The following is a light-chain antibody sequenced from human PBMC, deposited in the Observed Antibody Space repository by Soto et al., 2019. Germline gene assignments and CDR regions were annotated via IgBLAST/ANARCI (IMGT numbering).Light chain of an antibody. CDR1: SSDVGGYNY. J-gene: IGLJ1*01. CDR2: EVN. Sequence: QSVLTQPSSASGSPGQSVTISCTGTSSDVGGYNYVSWFQQHPGKAPKLMIYEVNKRPSGVPDRFSGSKSGNTASLTVSGLQADDEADYYCSSYAGSNNYVFGSGTRSPS. V-gene: IGLV2-8*01. CDR3: SSYAGSNNYV.